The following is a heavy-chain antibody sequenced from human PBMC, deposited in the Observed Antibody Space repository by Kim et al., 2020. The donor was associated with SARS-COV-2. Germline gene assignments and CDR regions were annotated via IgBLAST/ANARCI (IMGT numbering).Heavy chain of an antibody. Sequence: NVNTKYSENVQARVTSTRDTSASTAYMELSSLRTGDTAVYYCAREIPADYWGQGTLVTVSS. J-gene: IGHJ4*02. CDR3: AREIPADY. V-gene: IGHV1-3*01. CDR2: NVNT.